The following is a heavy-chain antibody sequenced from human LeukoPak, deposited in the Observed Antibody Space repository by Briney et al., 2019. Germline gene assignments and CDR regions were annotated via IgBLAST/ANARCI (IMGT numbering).Heavy chain of an antibody. V-gene: IGHV1-2*06. J-gene: IGHJ4*02. CDR1: GYIFTDYY. Sequence: VASVKVSCKASGYIFTDYYMHWVRQAPGQELGWMGRINPNSGGTNYAQKFQGRVTMTRDTSISTFYMELSRLTSDDTAVYYCARVWERSSSAWPFDYWGQGTLVTVSS. CDR2: INPNSGGT. D-gene: IGHD6-19*01. CDR3: ARVWERSSSAWPFDY.